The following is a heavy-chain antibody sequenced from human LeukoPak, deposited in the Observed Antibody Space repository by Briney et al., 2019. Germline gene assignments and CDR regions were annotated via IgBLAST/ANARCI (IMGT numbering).Heavy chain of an antibody. V-gene: IGHV1-8*01. J-gene: IGHJ4*02. CDR3: ARGGYYYGSGSFRLDY. Sequence: ASVKVSCKASGYTFTSYDINWGRQATGQGLEWMGWMNPNSGNTGYAQKFQGRVTMTRNTSISTAYMELSSLRSEDTAVYYCARGGYYYGSGSFRLDYWGQGTLVTVSS. D-gene: IGHD3-10*01. CDR1: GYTFTSYD. CDR2: MNPNSGNT.